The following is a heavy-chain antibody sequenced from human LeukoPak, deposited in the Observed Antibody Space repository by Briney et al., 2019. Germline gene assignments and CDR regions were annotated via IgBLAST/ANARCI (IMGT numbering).Heavy chain of an antibody. Sequence: SETLSLTCTVSGGSISSVSYYWSWIRQPAGKGLEWIERINNSGSTNYNPSLKSRVTMSVDTSKNQFSLKLSSVTAADTAVYYCARERECSSTTCYDYYYMDVWGKGTTVTVSS. V-gene: IGHV4-61*02. CDR2: INNSGST. CDR3: ARERECSSTTCYDYYYMDV. J-gene: IGHJ6*03. D-gene: IGHD2-2*01. CDR1: GGSISSVSYY.